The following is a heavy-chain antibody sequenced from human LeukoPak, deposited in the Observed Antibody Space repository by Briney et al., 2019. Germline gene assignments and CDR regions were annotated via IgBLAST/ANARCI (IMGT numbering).Heavy chain of an antibody. J-gene: IGHJ4*02. CDR3: AKDHDSNYVWAGKYYFDY. D-gene: IGHD4-11*01. Sequence: TGRSLRLSCAASGFTFSSYAMSWVRQAPGKGLEWVSAISGSGGSTYYADSVKGRFTISRDNSKNTLYLQMNSLRAEDTAVYYCAKDHDSNYVWAGKYYFDYWGQGTLVTVSS. V-gene: IGHV3-23*01. CDR2: ISGSGGST. CDR1: GFTFSSYA.